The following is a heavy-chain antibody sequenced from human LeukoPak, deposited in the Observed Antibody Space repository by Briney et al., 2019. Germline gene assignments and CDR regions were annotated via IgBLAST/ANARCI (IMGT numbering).Heavy chain of an antibody. V-gene: IGHV4-39*07. Sequence: SETLSLTCTVSGGSISSSSYYWGWIRQPPGKGLEWFGRIYYSGSTYYNPSLKSRVTISVDTSKNQFSLKLSSVTAADTAVYYCARVSSSMVRGVIIFDYWGQGTLVTVSS. CDR2: IYYSGST. D-gene: IGHD3-10*01. J-gene: IGHJ4*02. CDR3: ARVSSSMVRGVIIFDY. CDR1: GGSISSSSYY.